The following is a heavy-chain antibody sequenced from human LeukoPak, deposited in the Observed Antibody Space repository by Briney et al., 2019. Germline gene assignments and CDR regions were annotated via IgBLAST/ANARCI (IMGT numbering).Heavy chain of an antibody. J-gene: IGHJ4*02. V-gene: IGHV1-3*01. Sequence: GASVKVSCKASGYTFTSYAMHWVRQAPGQRLEWMGWINAGNGNTKYSQKFQGRVTMTRNTSISTAYMELSSLRSEDTAVYYCARGVFIAMVKINPKTKPYYFDYWGQGTLVTVSS. CDR3: ARGVFIAMVKINPKTKPYYFDY. CDR1: GYTFTSYA. CDR2: INAGNGNT. D-gene: IGHD5-18*01.